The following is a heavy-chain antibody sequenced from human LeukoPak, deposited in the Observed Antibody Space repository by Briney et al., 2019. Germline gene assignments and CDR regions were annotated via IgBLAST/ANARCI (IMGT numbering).Heavy chain of an antibody. Sequence: PWASVKVSCKASGGTFSSYAISWVRQAPGQGLEWMGGIIPIFGTANYAQKFQGRVTITADESTSTAYMELSSLRSEDTAVYYCARDRWHITGVTEDWFDPWGQGTLVTVSS. CDR1: GGTFSSYA. V-gene: IGHV1-69*13. CDR2: IIPIFGTA. CDR3: ARDRWHITGVTEDWFDP. J-gene: IGHJ5*02. D-gene: IGHD1-20*01.